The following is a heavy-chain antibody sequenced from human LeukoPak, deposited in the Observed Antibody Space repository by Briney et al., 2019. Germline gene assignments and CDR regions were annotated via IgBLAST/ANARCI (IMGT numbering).Heavy chain of an antibody. Sequence: ASVKVSCKASGYTFTGYYIHWVRQAPGQGLEWMGWINPNINGTNYAQKFQGRVTMTGDRSISTAYMELSRLRSDDTAVYYCARGSYYGSGRLSTYYFDYWGQGTLVTVSS. CDR1: GYTFTGYY. J-gene: IGHJ4*02. D-gene: IGHD3-10*01. CDR2: INPNINGT. V-gene: IGHV1-2*02. CDR3: ARGSYYGSGRLSTYYFDY.